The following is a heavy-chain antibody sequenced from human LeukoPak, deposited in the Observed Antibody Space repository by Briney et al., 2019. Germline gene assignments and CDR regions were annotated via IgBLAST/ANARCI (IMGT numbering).Heavy chain of an antibody. D-gene: IGHD1-26*01. CDR3: ATSGSYHKYYFDY. CDR2: INPSGGST. J-gene: IGHJ4*02. CDR1: GYSFSAYY. Sequence: VDSVKVSCKTSGYSFSAYYMHWVRQAPGQGLDWMGVINPSGGSTSYALKFQDRVTVSRDTSTSTVYMELSSLRSDDAAVYFCATSGSYHKYYFDYWGQGTLVTVSS. V-gene: IGHV1-46*01.